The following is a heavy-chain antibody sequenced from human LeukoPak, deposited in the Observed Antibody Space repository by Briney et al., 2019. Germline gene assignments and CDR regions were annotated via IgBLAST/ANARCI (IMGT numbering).Heavy chain of an antibody. D-gene: IGHD3-9*01. CDR1: GFTFSSYG. J-gene: IGHJ4*02. CDR3: AKTYYDILTGYSTFDY. CDR2: IRYDGSNK. V-gene: IGHV3-30*02. Sequence: PGGSLRLSCAASGFTFSSYGMHWVRQAPGKGLEWVAFIRYDGSNKHYADSVKGRFTISRDNSKNTLYLQMNSLRAEDTAVYYCAKTYYDILTGYSTFDYWGQGTLVTVSS.